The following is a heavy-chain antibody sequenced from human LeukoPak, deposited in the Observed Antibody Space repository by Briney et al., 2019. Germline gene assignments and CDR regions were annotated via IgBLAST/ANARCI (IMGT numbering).Heavy chain of an antibody. CDR1: SGSISGYY. D-gene: IGHD5-18*01. CDR2: IYYSGST. CDR3: GRYSYGYGGL. J-gene: IGHJ4*02. Sequence: SETLSLTCTVSSGSISGYYWNWLRQPPGKGLEWIGHIYYSGSTNYTPSLKSRVTISLASSKNQFSLNLNSVTAADTAVYYCGRYSYGYGGLWGQGTLVTVSS. V-gene: IGHV4-59*01.